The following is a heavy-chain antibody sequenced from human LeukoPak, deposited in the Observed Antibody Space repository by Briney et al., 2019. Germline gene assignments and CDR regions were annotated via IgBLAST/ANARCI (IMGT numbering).Heavy chain of an antibody. CDR1: GYTFTIYW. D-gene: IGHD4-23*01. CDR2: IYPGDSDT. J-gene: IGHJ6*03. CDR3: ARLSFDYGGTALYMDAFGRSALYMDV. V-gene: IGHV5-51*01. Sequence: GESLKISCKGTGYTFTIYWIGWVRQMPGKGLEWMGIIYPGDSDTRYSPSFRGQVTISADKSISTAYLQWSSLKASDTAMYYCARLSFDYGGTALYMDAFGRSALYMDVWGKGTTVTVSS.